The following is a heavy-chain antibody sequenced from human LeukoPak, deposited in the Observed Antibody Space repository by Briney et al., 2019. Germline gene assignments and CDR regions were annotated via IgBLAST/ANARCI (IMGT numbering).Heavy chain of an antibody. CDR2: ISYDGSNK. Sequence: PGRSLRLSCAASGFTFSSYGMHWVRQAPGKGLEWVAVISYDGSNKYYADSVKGRFTISRDNSKNTLYLQMNSLRAEDTAVHYCVGDSSGYYSYFDYWGQGTLVTVSS. J-gene: IGHJ4*02. CDR3: VGDSSGYYSYFDY. V-gene: IGHV3-30*03. D-gene: IGHD3-22*01. CDR1: GFTFSSYG.